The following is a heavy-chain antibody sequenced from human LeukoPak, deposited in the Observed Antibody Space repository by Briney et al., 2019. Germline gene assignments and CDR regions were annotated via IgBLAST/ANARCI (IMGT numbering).Heavy chain of an antibody. D-gene: IGHD4-23*01. Sequence: PGGSLRLSCAASGFTFSSYAMHWVRQAPGKGLEWVSGISGSGGSTFYADSVKGRFTISRDNSKNTLYLQMNSLRAEDTAVYYCATYGGNSDFDYWGQGTLVTVSS. CDR2: ISGSGGST. J-gene: IGHJ4*02. CDR3: ATYGGNSDFDY. CDR1: GFTFSSYA. V-gene: IGHV3-23*01.